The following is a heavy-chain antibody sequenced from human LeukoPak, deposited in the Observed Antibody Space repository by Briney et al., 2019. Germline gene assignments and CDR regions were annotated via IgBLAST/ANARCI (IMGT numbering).Heavy chain of an antibody. Sequence: GGSLRLSCAASGFTFSSYGMHWVRQAPGKGLEWVAVISYDGSNEYYADSVKGRFTISRDNSKNTLYLQMNSLRAEDTAVYYCAKGPNIVGAMYYFDYWGQGTLVTVSS. CDR2: ISYDGSNE. V-gene: IGHV3-30*18. CDR1: GFTFSSYG. D-gene: IGHD1-26*01. J-gene: IGHJ4*02. CDR3: AKGPNIVGAMYYFDY.